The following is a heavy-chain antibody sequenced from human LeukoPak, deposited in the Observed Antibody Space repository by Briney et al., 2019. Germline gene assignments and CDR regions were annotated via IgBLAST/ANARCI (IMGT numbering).Heavy chain of an antibody. CDR1: GGSFSGYY. J-gene: IGHJ4*02. CDR3: ARGHIVVVPAATYYFDY. CDR2: INHSGST. V-gene: IGHV4-34*01. D-gene: IGHD2-2*01. Sequence: KPSETLSLTCAVDGGSFSGYYWSWIRQPPGKGLEWIGEINHSGSTNYNPSLKSRVTISVDTSKNQFSLKLSSVTAADTAVYYCARGHIVVVPAATYYFDYWGQGTLVTVSS.